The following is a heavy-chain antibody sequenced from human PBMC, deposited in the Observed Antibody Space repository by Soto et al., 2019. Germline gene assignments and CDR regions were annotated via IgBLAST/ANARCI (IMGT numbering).Heavy chain of an antibody. CDR2: ITRRGTT. CDR3: AAPSYGDSGDY. Sequence: QVQLQQWGAGLLKPSETLSLTCAVYGGTLSDYYWSWISQPPGKRLEWIGEITRRGTTNYNPSLKSRVTISLDTSKKQLSLKMTSVTAADTAVYYCAAPSYGDSGDYWGQGTLVTVYS. V-gene: IGHV4-34*08. J-gene: IGHJ4*02. D-gene: IGHD4-17*01. CDR1: GGTLSDYY.